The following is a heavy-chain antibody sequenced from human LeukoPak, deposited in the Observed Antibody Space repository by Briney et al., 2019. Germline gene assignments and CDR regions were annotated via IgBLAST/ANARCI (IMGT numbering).Heavy chain of an antibody. D-gene: IGHD4-17*01. J-gene: IGHJ3*02. V-gene: IGHV1-18*01. CDR3: ARAIGWSTVPTYDAFDI. Sequence: GASVKVSCKASGYTFTSYGITWVRQAPGQGLEWMGWVSVYNGNTKYAQKFQGRVTMTTDTSTSTAYMGLRSLRSDDTAVFYCARAIGWSTVPTYDAFDIWGQGTMVPVSS. CDR2: VSVYNGNT. CDR1: GYTFTSYG.